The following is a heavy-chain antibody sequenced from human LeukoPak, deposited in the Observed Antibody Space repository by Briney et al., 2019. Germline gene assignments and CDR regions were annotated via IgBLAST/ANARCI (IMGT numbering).Heavy chain of an antibody. V-gene: IGHV4-39*07. CDR3: ARDAFFDYTWDGVDY. CDR2: IYYSGST. Sequence: PSETLSLTCTVSGGSISSSSYYWGWIRQPPGKGLEWIGSIYYSGSTYYNPSLKSRVTISVDTSKNQFSLKLSSVTAADTAVYYCARDAFFDYTWDGVDYWGQGTLVTVSS. D-gene: IGHD3-9*01. CDR1: GGSISSSSYY. J-gene: IGHJ4*02.